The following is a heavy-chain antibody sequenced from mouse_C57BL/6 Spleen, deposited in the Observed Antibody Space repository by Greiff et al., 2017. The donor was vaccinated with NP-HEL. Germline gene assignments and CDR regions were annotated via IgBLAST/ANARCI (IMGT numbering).Heavy chain of an antibody. CDR2: ILPGSGST. V-gene: IGHV1-9*01. CDR3: ARRDEYGTWDAY. J-gene: IGHJ3*01. D-gene: IGHD5-1*01. Sequence: QVQLQQSGAELMKPGASVKLSCTATGYTFTGYWIEWVKQRPGHGLEWIGEILPGSGSTNYTAKFKGKATITADTSSNTAYMQLSSLPTEDTAIDYCARRDEYGTWDAYWGQGTMGTVSA. CDR1: GYTFTGYW.